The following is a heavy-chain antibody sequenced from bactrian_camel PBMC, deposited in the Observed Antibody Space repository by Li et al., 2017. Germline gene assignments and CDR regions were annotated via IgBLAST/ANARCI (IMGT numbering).Heavy chain of an antibody. J-gene: IGHJ4*01. D-gene: IGHD1*01. CDR2: IDSDGNT. V-gene: IGHV3S53*01. CDR3: AADYAQVTAATESCD. CDR1: GYISSRHC. Sequence: QVQLVESGGGSVQAGGSLRLSCTYSGYISSRHCMGWFRQAPGKAREGVASIDSDGNTIVADSVKGRFTISQDAAKNTVYLQMNGLKPEDTAVYYCAADYAQVTAATESCDWGLGTQVTVS.